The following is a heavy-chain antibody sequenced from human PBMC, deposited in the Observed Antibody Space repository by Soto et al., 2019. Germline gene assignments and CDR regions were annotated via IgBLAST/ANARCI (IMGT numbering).Heavy chain of an antibody. Sequence: QVQLQQWGAGPLRPLETLSLTCGVSGGSFSGYYWAWIRQSPGKGLEWIGEINDRGSINYNPSQIIRVSISVDTTKNHYSLNLRSVTAADTAVYYCARESHDILTGPPWVWYFDLWGRGTLVTVSS. J-gene: IGHJ2*01. CDR2: INDRGSI. CDR1: GGSFSGYY. CDR3: ARESHDILTGPPWVWYFDL. V-gene: IGHV4-34*01. D-gene: IGHD3-9*01.